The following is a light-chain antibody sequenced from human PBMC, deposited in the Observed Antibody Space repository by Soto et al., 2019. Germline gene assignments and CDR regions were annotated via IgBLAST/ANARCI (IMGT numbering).Light chain of an antibody. CDR2: GAS. Sequence: EIVMTQSPATLSVSPGDTATLSCRASQSLGGNLAWYQQKPGQAPRLLIYGASTRATGIPARFSGGGSGTGFTLTISSLHPEDFATYHCQQSYITPVTFGQGTRLEIK. CDR1: QSLGGN. CDR3: QQSYITPVT. J-gene: IGKJ5*01. V-gene: IGKV3-15*01.